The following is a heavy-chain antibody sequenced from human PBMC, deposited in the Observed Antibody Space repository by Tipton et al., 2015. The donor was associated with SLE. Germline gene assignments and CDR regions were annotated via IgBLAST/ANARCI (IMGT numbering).Heavy chain of an antibody. CDR2: IFHRGST. Sequence: TLSLTCTVSGGSISSSSYYWGCVRQPPGKGLEWIASIFHRGSTYYNPSLKSRLTISVDTSKNQFSLKLSSVTAADTAVYYCARGSLEWLPHWYFDLWGRGTLVTVSS. D-gene: IGHD3-3*01. CDR1: GGSISSSSYY. V-gene: IGHV4-39*07. CDR3: ARGSLEWLPHWYFDL. J-gene: IGHJ2*01.